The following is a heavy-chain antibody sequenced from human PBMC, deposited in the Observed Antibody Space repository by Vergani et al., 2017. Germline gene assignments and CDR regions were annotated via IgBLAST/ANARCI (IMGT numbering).Heavy chain of an antibody. CDR3: ARDRRLTGTTRYYYGMDV. V-gene: IGHV3-21*01. CDR2: ISSSSSYI. D-gene: IGHD1-7*01. Sequence: EVQLVESGGGLVKPGGSLRLSCAASGFTFSSYSMNWVRQAPGKGLEWVSSISSSSSYIYYADSVKGRFTISRDHSKNTLYLQMNSLRAEDTAVYYCARDRRLTGTTRYYYGMDVWGQGTTVTVSS. J-gene: IGHJ6*02. CDR1: GFTFSSYS.